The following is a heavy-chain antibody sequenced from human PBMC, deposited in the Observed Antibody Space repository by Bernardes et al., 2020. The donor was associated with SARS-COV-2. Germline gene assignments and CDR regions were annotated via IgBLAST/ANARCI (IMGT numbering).Heavy chain of an antibody. J-gene: IGHJ4*02. Sequence: ASVKVSCKASGYTFTGYYMHWVRQAPGQGLEWMGWINPNSGGTNYAQKFQGRVTMTRDTSISTAYMELSRLRSDDTAVYYCARDLAFYQLLTFFDYWGQGTLVTVSS. V-gene: IGHV1-2*02. CDR3: ARDLAFYQLLTFFDY. D-gene: IGHD2-2*01. CDR2: INPNSGGT. CDR1: GYTFTGYY.